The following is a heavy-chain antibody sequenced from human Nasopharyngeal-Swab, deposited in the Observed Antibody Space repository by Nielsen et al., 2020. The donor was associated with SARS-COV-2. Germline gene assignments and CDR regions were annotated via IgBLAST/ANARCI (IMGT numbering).Heavy chain of an antibody. D-gene: IGHD3-10*01. Sequence: WIRQPPGKGLEWVSSISSSSSYIYYADSVKGRFTISRDNSKNTLYLQMNSLRAEDTAVYYCARDSGAYGSGEIDYWGQGTLVTVSS. CDR2: ISSSSSYI. J-gene: IGHJ4*02. CDR3: ARDSGAYGSGEIDY. V-gene: IGHV3-21*01.